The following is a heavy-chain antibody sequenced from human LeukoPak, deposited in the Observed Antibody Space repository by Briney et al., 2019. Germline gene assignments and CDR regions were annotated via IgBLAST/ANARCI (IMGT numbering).Heavy chain of an antibody. J-gene: IGHJ4*02. D-gene: IGHD5-12*01. CDR1: GGTFSSYA. CDR2: IIPIFGTA. CDR3: ARAINPGVATVDY. Sequence: EASVKVSCKASGGTFSSYAISWVRQAPGQGLERMGGIIPIFGTANYAQKFQGRVTITADESTSTAYMELSRLRSDDTAVYYCARAINPGVATVDYWGQGTLVTVSS. V-gene: IGHV1-69*13.